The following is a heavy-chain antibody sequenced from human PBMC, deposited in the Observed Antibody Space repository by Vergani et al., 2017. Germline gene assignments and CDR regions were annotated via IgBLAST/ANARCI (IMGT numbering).Heavy chain of an antibody. D-gene: IGHD3-9*01. CDR3: AGIRYSLQNWFDP. Sequence: QVQLVQSGAEVKKPGASVKVSCKASGYTFTSYGISWVRQAPGKGLEWMGGFDPEDGETIYAQKFQGRVTMTEDTSTDTAYMELSSLRSEDTAVYYCAGIRYSLQNWFDPWGQGTLVTVSS. CDR1: GYTFTSYG. V-gene: IGHV1-24*01. CDR2: FDPEDGET. J-gene: IGHJ5*02.